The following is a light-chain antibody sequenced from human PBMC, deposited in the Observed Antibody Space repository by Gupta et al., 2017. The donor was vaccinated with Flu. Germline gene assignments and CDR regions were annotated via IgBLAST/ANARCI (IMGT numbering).Light chain of an antibody. CDR3: HQYGSSPKT. Sequence: EIVLTQSPGPLSLSSGARATLPCRASQGVSSSYLAWYQQKPGQAPRLLIYGASSRATGIPDRFSGSGSGTDFTLTISRREPEDFAVYYCHQYGSSPKTFGQGTKVEIK. V-gene: IGKV3-20*01. CDR2: GAS. J-gene: IGKJ1*01. CDR1: QGVSSSY.